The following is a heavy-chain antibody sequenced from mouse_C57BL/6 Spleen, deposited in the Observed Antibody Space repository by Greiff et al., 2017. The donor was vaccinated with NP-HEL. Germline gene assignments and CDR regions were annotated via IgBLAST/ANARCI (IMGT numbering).Heavy chain of an antibody. D-gene: IGHD1-1*01. V-gene: IGHV1-4*01. Sequence: QVQLKQSGAELARPGASVKMSCKASGYTFTSYTMHWVNQRPGQGLEWIGYINPSSGYTKYNQKFKDKATLTADKSSSTAYMQLSSLTSEDSAVYYCARSEAYSDWGQGTLVTVSA. J-gene: IGHJ3*01. CDR1: GYTFTSYT. CDR2: INPSSGYT. CDR3: ARSEAYSD.